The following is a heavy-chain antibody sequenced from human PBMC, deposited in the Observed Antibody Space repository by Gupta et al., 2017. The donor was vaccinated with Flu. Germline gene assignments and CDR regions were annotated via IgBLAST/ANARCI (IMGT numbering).Heavy chain of an antibody. Sequence: QVQLQQWGAGLLTPAETLSLTCAVYGGSFRGYYWRWIRQPAGQGLEWMGEVNHSGSTNYNPSLKSRVTISVDTPKNQFSLKLSSVTAADTAVYYCASPSKIHSSSSPKKQYGDYQNYYYYGMDVWGQGTTVTVSS. J-gene: IGHJ6*02. CDR2: VNHSGST. CDR1: GGSFRGYY. D-gene: IGHD6-6*01. V-gene: IGHV4-34*01. CDR3: ASPSKIHSSSSPKKQYGDYQNYYYYGMDV.